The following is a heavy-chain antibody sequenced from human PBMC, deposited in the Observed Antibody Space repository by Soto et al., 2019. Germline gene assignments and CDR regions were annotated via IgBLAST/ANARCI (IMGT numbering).Heavy chain of an antibody. CDR3: ARDLWGYCGTDCYPLDV. V-gene: IGHV4-59*01. J-gene: IGHJ6*02. CDR2: MYNTGST. D-gene: IGHD2-21*02. Sequence: QVQLQESGPGLVKPSETLSLTCTVSGGSISRYYWSWIRQPPGKGLEWIGYMYNTGSTVYNPPFKSRVTISVDTSKNQFSLKLNSVTAADTAVYYWARDLWGYCGTDCYPLDVWGQGTTVTVSS. CDR1: GGSISRYY.